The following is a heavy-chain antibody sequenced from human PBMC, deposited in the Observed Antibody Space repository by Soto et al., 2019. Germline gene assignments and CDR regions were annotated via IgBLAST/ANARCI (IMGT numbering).Heavy chain of an antibody. V-gene: IGHV3-30*18. Sequence: PGGSLRLSCAASGFTFSRYRMHCVRQALGKGLEWVAVVSYDGSNKYYADSVKGRFTISRDNSKNTLYLQMNSLRAEDTAVYYCAKDDYSGIAGFPIAYRGHGTLVTVSA. D-gene: IGHD2-21*01. CDR3: AKDDYSGIAGFPIAY. J-gene: IGHJ4*01. CDR2: VSYDGSNK. CDR1: GFTFSRYR.